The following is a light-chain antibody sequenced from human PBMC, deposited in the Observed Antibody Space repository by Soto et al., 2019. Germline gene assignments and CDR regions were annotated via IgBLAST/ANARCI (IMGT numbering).Light chain of an antibody. CDR3: AVWDASLRGYV. CDR1: TSNTGRNY. V-gene: IGLV1-47*02. Sequence: TQPPSVSETPGQRVTISCSGTTSNTGRNYVYWYQQFPGTAPKLLIYGNAQRPSAVPDRFSGSKSGTSASLAISGLRSEDDAAYYCAVWDASLRGYVFGTGTKLTVL. CDR2: GNA. J-gene: IGLJ1*01.